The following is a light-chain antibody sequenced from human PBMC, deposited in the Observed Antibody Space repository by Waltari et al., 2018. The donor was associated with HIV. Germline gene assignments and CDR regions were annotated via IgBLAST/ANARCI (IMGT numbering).Light chain of an antibody. Sequence: QSVLTQPPSASGTPGQRVTISCSGSSSNIGSNTVSWYQHRPGTAPKLLIYTNNERPSGVPDRVAGSTSGTSASLAISGLQSESEADYYCAAWDDILNGVVFGGGTKLTVL. CDR1: SSNIGSNT. CDR3: AAWDDILNGVV. V-gene: IGLV1-44*01. CDR2: TNN. J-gene: IGLJ2*01.